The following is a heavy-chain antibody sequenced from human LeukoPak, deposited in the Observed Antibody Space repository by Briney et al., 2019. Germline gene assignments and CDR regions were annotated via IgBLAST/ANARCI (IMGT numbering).Heavy chain of an antibody. CDR3: ARSSSGSDFDY. CDR1: GFTVSSNY. J-gene: IGHJ4*02. V-gene: IGHV3-53*01. Sequence: GGSLRLSCAASGFTVSSNYMSWVRQAPGKGLEWVSDIYSGGSTYYADSVKGRFTISRDNSKNTLYLQMNSLRAEDTAVYYCARSSSGSDFDYWGQGTLVTVSS. D-gene: IGHD3-22*01. CDR2: IYSGGST.